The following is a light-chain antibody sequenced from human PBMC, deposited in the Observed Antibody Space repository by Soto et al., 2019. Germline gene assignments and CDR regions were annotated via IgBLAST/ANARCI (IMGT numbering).Light chain of an antibody. J-gene: IGLJ1*01. V-gene: IGLV1-40*01. CDR1: SSNIGAGYD. CDR3: QSYDSSLSGYV. CDR2: GNS. Sequence: QSVLTQPPSVSGAPGQRVAISCTGSSSNIGAGYDVHWYQQLPGTAPKLLIYGNSNRPSGVPDRFSASKSGTSASLAITGLQAEDEAYYYCQSYDSSLSGYVFGTGTKVTAL.